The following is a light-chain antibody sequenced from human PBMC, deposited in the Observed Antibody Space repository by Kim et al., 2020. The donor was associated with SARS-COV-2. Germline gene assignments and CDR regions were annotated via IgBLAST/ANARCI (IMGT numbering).Light chain of an antibody. V-gene: IGKV1-39*01. CDR1: QSISSH. Sequence: VGDRVTITCRTTQSISSHLNWYHQKPGGAPKLLISAASTLQGGVPSRFSGSGSETDFTLTISSLQPEDFATYFCQQSYITPFTFGPGTKVDIK. CDR2: AAS. CDR3: QQSYITPFT. J-gene: IGKJ3*01.